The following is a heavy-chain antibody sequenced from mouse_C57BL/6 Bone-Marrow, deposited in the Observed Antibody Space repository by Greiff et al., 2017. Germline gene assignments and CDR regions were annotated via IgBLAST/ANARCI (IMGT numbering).Heavy chain of an antibody. J-gene: IGHJ3*01. V-gene: IGHV5-4*01. Sequence: EVKLVESGGGLVKPGGSLKLSCAASGFTFSSYAMSWVRQTPEKRLEWVATISDGGSYTYYPDNVKGRFTISRDKAKNNLYLQMSHLKSEDTAVYYCARDLGGYHFAYWGKGTLVTVSA. D-gene: IGHD2-2*01. CDR2: ISDGGSYT. CDR3: ARDLGGYHFAY. CDR1: GFTFSSYA.